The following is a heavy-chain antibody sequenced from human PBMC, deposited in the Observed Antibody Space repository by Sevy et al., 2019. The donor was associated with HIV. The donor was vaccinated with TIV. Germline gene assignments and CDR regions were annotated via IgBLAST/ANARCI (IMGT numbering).Heavy chain of an antibody. CDR1: GGSMNIYY. V-gene: IGHV4-59*01. CDR2: IYYSGST. Sequence: SETLSLTCTVSGGSMNIYYWSWIRQPPGKGLEWIGYIYYSGSTNYNPSLKSRVTISVDTSKNQFSLKLRSVTAADTAVYYCARVGFNWNDVDYWGQEPWSPSPQ. CDR3: ARVGFNWNDVDY. D-gene: IGHD1-20*01. J-gene: IGHJ4*01.